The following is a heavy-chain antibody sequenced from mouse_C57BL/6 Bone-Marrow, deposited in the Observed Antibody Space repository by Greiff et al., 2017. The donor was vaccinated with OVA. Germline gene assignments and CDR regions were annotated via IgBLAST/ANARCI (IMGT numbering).Heavy chain of an antibody. D-gene: IGHD1-1*01. CDR1: GFSLTSYG. CDR2: LWSGGST. Sequence: QVQLQQSGPGLVQPSQSLSITCTVSGFSLTSYGVHWVRQSPGKGLEWLGVLWSGGSTDYNAAFISRLSISKDNSKSQVFFKMNSLQADDTAIYYCASATVVARYYAMDYWGQGTSVTVSS. V-gene: IGHV2-2*01. J-gene: IGHJ4*01. CDR3: ASATVVARYYAMDY.